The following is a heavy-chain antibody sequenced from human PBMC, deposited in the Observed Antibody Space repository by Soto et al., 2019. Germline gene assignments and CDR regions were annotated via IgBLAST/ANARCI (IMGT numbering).Heavy chain of an antibody. CDR1: GFTFSSYA. D-gene: IGHD6-13*01. V-gene: IGHV3-30-3*01. CDR3: ARDTAAAGVHYYYYGMDV. Sequence: ESGGGVVQPGRSLRLSCAASGFTFSSYAMHWVRQAPGKGLEWVAVISYDGSNKYYADSVKGRFTISRDNSKNTLYLQMNSLRAEDTAVYYCARDTAAAGVHYYYYGMDVWGQGTTVTVSS. CDR2: ISYDGSNK. J-gene: IGHJ6*02.